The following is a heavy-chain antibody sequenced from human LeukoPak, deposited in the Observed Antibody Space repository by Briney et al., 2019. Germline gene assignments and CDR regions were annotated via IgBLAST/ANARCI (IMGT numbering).Heavy chain of an antibody. CDR2: LKSQTDGGTT. CDR3: ATGPEPAAMVFDF. J-gene: IGHJ4*02. CDR1: GFTFSNTW. Sequence: GGSLRLSCVASGFTFSNTWMSWVRQAPGKGLEWVGRLKSQTDGGTTDYAAPVGGRFTISRDDSKNTLYLQMDSLKTDDTAVYYCATGPEPAAMVFDFWGQGTLVTVSS. V-gene: IGHV3-15*01. D-gene: IGHD2-2*01.